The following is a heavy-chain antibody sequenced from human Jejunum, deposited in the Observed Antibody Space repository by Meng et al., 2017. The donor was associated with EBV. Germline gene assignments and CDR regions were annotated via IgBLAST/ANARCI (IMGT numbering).Heavy chain of an antibody. J-gene: IGHJ4*02. CDR3: AGLRYSGYDRAFDY. V-gene: IGHV4-61*01. D-gene: IGHD5-12*01. Sequence: QLRLGELGPDLVNPSETLSLTVTVSGGSVNSGNVYWSWIRQPPGKGLEWIGYIYYSGSTNYIPSLKSRVTISLDTSKNQFSLKLSSVTAADTAVYYCAGLRYSGYDRAFDYWGQGALVTVSS. CDR2: IYYSGST. CDR1: GGSVNSGNVY.